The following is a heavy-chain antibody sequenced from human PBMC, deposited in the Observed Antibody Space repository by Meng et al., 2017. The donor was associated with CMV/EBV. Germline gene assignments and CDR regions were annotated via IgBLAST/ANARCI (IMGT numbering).Heavy chain of an antibody. CDR1: GFTFSSYA. J-gene: IGHJ6*02. D-gene: IGHD3-3*01. V-gene: IGHV3-23*01. CDR2: ISGSGGST. Sequence: GESLKISCVASGFTFSSYAMSWVRQAPGKGLEWVSAISGSGGSTYYADSVKGRFTISRDNSKNTPYLQMNSLRAEDTAVYYCAKGIFGVVGAGYYYYGMDVWGQGTTVTVSS. CDR3: AKGIFGVVGAGYYYYGMDV.